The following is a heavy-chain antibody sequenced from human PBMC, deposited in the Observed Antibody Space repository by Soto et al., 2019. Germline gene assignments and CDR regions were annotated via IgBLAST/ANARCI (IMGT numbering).Heavy chain of an antibody. CDR1: GYSFTTYY. V-gene: IGHV1-46*01. D-gene: IGHD1-26*01. Sequence: ASVKVSCKASGYSFTTYYMHWVRQAPGQGLEWMAIINPSGGSTIYAQRFQGRVTMTRGTSTSAVYMELSSLRSEDTAVYYCARDRGTIVGATTYWFDLWGQGTLVTVS. CDR2: INPSGGST. J-gene: IGHJ5*02. CDR3: ARDRGTIVGATTYWFDL.